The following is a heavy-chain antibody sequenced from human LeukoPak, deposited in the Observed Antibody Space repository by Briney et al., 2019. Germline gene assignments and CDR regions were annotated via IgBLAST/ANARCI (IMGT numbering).Heavy chain of an antibody. CDR2: ISGSGESI. CDR1: GFTFSSYV. V-gene: IGHV3-23*01. CDR3: AKGASIAVAGNWFDP. D-gene: IGHD6-19*01. Sequence: GGSLRLSCSASGFTFSSYVLSWVRQAPGKGLEWVSAISGSGESIYYADSVKGRFTISRDNSKNTLYLQMNSLRAEDTAVYYCAKGASIAVAGNWFDPWGQGTLVTVSP. J-gene: IGHJ5*02.